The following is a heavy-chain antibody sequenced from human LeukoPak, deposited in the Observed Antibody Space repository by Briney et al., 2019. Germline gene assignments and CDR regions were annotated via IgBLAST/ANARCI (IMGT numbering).Heavy chain of an antibody. D-gene: IGHD5-24*01. CDR2: IYHSGST. J-gene: IGHJ4*02. CDR1: GGSISSGGYY. CDR3: ARDGYNYPAAY. Sequence: SGTLSLTCTVSGGSISSGGYYWSWIRQPPGKGLEWIGYIYHSGSTYYDPSLKSRVTISVDRSKNQFSLKLSSVTAADTAVYYCARDGYNYPAAYWGQGTLVTVSS. V-gene: IGHV4-30-2*01.